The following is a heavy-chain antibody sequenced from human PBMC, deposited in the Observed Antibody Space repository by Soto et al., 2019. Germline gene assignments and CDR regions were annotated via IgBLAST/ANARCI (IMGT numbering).Heavy chain of an antibody. V-gene: IGHV1-58*01. D-gene: IGHD5-18*01. CDR2: IVVGSGNT. CDR3: AADKGDSYGYGNY. J-gene: IGHJ4*02. CDR1: GFTFSKSA. Sequence: SVKVSCKASGFTFSKSAVQWVRQARGQRLEWIGWIVVGSGNTNYAQKFQERVTITRDMSTTTAYMELSSLRSEDTAVYYCAADKGDSYGYGNYWGQGTLVTVSS.